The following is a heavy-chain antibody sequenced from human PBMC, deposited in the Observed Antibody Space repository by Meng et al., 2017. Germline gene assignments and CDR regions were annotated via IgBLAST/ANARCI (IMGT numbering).Heavy chain of an antibody. J-gene: IGHJ4*02. CDR1: GYTFISYY. V-gene: IGHV1-46*01. Sequence: ASVKVSCKASGYTFISYYMHWVRQAPGQGLEWMGIINPSGGSTSYAQKFQGRVTMTRDTSTSTTYMELRSLRSDDTAVYYCARDSTLVRFPFDYWGQGTLVTVSS. CDR2: INPSGGST. D-gene: IGHD3-3*01. CDR3: ARDSTLVRFPFDY.